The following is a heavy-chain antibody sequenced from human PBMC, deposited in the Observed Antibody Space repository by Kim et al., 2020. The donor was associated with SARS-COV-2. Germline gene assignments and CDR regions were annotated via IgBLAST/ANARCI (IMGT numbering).Heavy chain of an antibody. CDR2: ISSSSSYI. V-gene: IGHV3-21*01. D-gene: IGHD2-21*01. Sequence: GGSLRLSCAASGFTFSSYSMNWVRQAPGKGLEWVSSISSSSSYIYYADSVQGRFTISRDNAKNSLYLQMNSLRAEDTAVYYCARDARASRTPLFDYWGQGTLVTVSS. J-gene: IGHJ4*02. CDR3: ARDARASRTPLFDY. CDR1: GFTFSSYS.